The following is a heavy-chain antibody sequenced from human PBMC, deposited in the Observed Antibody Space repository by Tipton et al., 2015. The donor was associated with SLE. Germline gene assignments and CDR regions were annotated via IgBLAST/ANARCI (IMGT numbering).Heavy chain of an antibody. V-gene: IGHV4-59*02. J-gene: IGHJ2*01. Sequence: TLSLTRTVSGASVSSHYWSWIRQSPGKGLEWIGYDSYSGRSLYDPSLRSRVTLSLDTSKNQFSLRLSSVTAADTAVYFCARANLHGSLVDYYFDLWGRGTLVTVSS. CDR1: GASVSSHY. CDR2: DSYSGRS. CDR3: ARANLHGSLVDYYFDL. D-gene: IGHD4-11*01.